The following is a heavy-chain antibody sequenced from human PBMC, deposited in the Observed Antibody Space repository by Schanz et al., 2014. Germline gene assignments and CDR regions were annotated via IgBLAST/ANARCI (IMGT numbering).Heavy chain of an antibody. J-gene: IGHJ6*02. D-gene: IGHD3-10*01. Sequence: QVQLVQSGGEVKKPGASATVSCKASGYTFNNHGISWVRQAPGQGLEWMGWISVYHGHPNYAEKVHGRVTMTTDTSTSTAYMELRSLVSDDTAGYYCVRDAGWAFGDYHSMDVWGQGTSVTVSS. CDR1: GYTFNNHG. CDR2: ISVYHGHP. V-gene: IGHV1-18*01. CDR3: VRDAGWAFGDYHSMDV.